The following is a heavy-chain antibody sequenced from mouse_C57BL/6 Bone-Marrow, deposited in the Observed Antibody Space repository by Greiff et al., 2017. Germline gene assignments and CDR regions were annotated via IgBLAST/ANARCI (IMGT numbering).Heavy chain of an antibody. J-gene: IGHJ4*01. V-gene: IGHV1-64*01. CDR2: IHPNSGST. CDR1: GYTFTSYW. D-gene: IGHD1-2*01. Sequence: QVQLKQPGAELVKPGASVKLSCKASGYTFTSYWMHWVKQRPGQGLEWIGMIHPNSGSTNYNEKFKSKATLTVDKSTSTAYLQLSSLTSEDSAVYYGAREGTTAHYYAMDYWGQGTSVTVSS. CDR3: AREGTTAHYYAMDY.